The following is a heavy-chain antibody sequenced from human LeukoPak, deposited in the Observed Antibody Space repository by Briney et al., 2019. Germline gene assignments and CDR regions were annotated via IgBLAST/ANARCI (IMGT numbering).Heavy chain of an antibody. CDR2: IGTSAGDT. CDR3: AKHIIVGTTKSMDS. Sequence: GGSLRLSCAASGFTFSSYAMSWVRQAPGKGLEWVSAIGTSAGDTYYTDSVKGRFTISRDNSENTLFLQMNSLRAEDTAVYYCAKHIIVGTTKSMDSWGQGTLVTVSS. CDR1: GFTFSSYA. V-gene: IGHV3-23*01. D-gene: IGHD1-26*01. J-gene: IGHJ4*02.